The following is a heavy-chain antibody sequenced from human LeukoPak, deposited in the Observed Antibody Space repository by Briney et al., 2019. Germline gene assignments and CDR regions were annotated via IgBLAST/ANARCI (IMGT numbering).Heavy chain of an antibody. D-gene: IGHD3-9*01. CDR3: ARFLSYDVLTGAVYYSGMDV. V-gene: IGHV3-13*01. J-gene: IGHJ6*02. CDR2: IGTAGDT. Sequence: GGSLRLSCAASGFTFSNYDMHWVRQATGKGLEWVSAIGTAGDTYYPASVKGQFTISRENAKNSLYLQMNSLRAEDTAVYYCARFLSYDVLTGAVYYSGMDVWGQGTTVTVSS. CDR1: GFTFSNYD.